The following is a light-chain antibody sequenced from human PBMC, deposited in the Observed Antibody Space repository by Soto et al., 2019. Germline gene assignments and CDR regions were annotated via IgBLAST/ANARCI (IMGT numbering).Light chain of an antibody. V-gene: IGLV2-14*03. CDR3: TSWTTSTTMI. CDR2: DVN. CDR1: SSEIGAYNF. J-gene: IGLJ2*01. Sequence: QSALTQPASVSGSPGQSITISCTGTSSEIGAYNFVSWYQQHPGKAPKLMLYDVNIRPSGVSNRFSGSKSGNTASLTISGLQAEDEADYYCTSWTTSTTMIFGGGTKVTVL.